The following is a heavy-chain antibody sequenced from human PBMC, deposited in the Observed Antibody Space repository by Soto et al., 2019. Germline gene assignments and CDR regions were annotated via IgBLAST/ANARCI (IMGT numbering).Heavy chain of an antibody. Sequence: ESVKVSCKASGYTLTSYGISWVRQPPGQGLEWMGWISAYNGNTNYAQKLQGRVTMTTATSTSTAYMELRSLRSDDTDVYFCARVLVALALSSPDSFDFWGQGPLVTVST. CDR1: GYTLTSYG. CDR2: ISAYNGNT. CDR3: ARVLVALALSSPDSFDF. J-gene: IGHJ4*03. D-gene: IGHD2-15*01. V-gene: IGHV1-18*04.